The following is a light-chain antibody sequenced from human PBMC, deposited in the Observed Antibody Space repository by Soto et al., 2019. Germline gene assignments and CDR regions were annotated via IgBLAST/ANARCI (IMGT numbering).Light chain of an antibody. V-gene: IGLV2-14*01. CDR2: EVS. CDR1: NSDVGGYNY. Sequence: QSGLTQPASVSGSPGQSITISCTGTNSDVGGYNYVSWYQQHPGKAPELMIYEVSHRPSGVSNRFSGSKSDNTASLTISGLQAEDEADYYCSSYTSISTLYVFGNGTKVTVL. J-gene: IGLJ1*01. CDR3: SSYTSISTLYV.